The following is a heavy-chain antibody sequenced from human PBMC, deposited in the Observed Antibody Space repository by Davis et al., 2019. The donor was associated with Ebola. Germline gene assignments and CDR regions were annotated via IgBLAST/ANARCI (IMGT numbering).Heavy chain of an antibody. Sequence: GGSLRLSCAASGFTFSSYSMNWVRQAPETGLEWVSSISSSSSYIYYADSVKGRFTISRDNAKNSLYLQMNSLRAEDTAVYYCASEITIFGVVIIHGAFDIWGQGTMVTVSS. CDR3: ASEITIFGVVIIHGAFDI. J-gene: IGHJ3*02. CDR1: GFTFSSYS. D-gene: IGHD3-3*01. V-gene: IGHV3-21*01. CDR2: ISSSSSYI.